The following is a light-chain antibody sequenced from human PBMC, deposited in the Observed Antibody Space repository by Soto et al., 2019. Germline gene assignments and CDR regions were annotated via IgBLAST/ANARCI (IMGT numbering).Light chain of an antibody. Sequence: QSALTQPASVSGSPGQSIAISCTGTSSDVGSYNLVSWYQQHPGKAPKLMIYEGSKRPSGVSDRFSGSKSGNTASLTISGLPAGDEAGYFRCSYAGSSTPWVFGGGTKVTVL. CDR3: CSYAGSSTPWV. CDR2: EGS. CDR1: SSDVGSYNL. V-gene: IGLV2-23*01. J-gene: IGLJ3*02.